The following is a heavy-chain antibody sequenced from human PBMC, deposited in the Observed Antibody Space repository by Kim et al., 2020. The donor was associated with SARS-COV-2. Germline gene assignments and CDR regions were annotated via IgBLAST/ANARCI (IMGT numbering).Heavy chain of an antibody. CDR2: ISTHSGKT. CDR1: GYSFNTYG. D-gene: IGHD3-16*02. Sequence: ASVKVSCKASGYSFNTYGISWVRQAPGQGLEWMGWISTHSGKTKYAQNLQGRVTMTTDTSTSTAYMDLRSLRSDDTAVYYCARERYYDQVWGTYRYYYFDYWGQGTLVTVSS. CDR3: ARERYYDQVWGTYRYYYFDY. V-gene: IGHV1-18*01. J-gene: IGHJ4*02.